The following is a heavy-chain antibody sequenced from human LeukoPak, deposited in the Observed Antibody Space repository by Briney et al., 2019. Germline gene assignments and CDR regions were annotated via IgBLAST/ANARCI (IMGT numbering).Heavy chain of an antibody. CDR3: ARLSWFGEFFGY. J-gene: IGHJ4*02. CDR1: GFTFSSYG. CDR2: INGSGGST. D-gene: IGHD3-10*01. Sequence: GGSLRLSCAASGFTFSSYGMSWVRQAPGKGLEWVSGINGSGGSTYYADSVKGRFTVSRDNSKNTLDLQMNSLRAEDTAVYYCARLSWFGEFFGYWGQGTLVTVSS. V-gene: IGHV3-23*01.